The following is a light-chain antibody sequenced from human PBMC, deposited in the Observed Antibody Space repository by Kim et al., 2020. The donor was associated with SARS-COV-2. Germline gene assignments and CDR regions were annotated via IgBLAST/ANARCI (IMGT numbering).Light chain of an antibody. CDR1: QSVSSNY. Sequence: LSPGERATLSCRASQSVSSNYLAWYQQKPGQAPRLLIYDASSRATGIPDRFSGSGSGTDFTLTISRLEPEDFAVYYCQQFVSSPYTFGQGTKLEI. V-gene: IGKV3-20*01. J-gene: IGKJ2*01. CDR2: DAS. CDR3: QQFVSSPYT.